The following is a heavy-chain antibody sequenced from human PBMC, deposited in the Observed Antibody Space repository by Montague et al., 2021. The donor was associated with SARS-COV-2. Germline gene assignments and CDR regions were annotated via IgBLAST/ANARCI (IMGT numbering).Heavy chain of an antibody. Sequence: SETLSLTCTVSGDSINIGTYYWTWIRQSPGKPLEWIGYIHYSGTTTYXPSLKSRVTILEDTARNQFSLNMNSVTAADTAVYYCARGHCSGGFCNYGVAFDVWGQGTRVTVST. CDR1: GDSINIGTYY. J-gene: IGHJ3*01. D-gene: IGHD2-15*01. V-gene: IGHV4-61*01. CDR2: IHYSGTT. CDR3: ARGHCSGGFCNYGVAFDV.